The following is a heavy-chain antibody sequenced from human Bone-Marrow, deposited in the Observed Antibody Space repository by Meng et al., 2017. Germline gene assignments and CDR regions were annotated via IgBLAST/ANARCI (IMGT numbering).Heavy chain of an antibody. D-gene: IGHD4-17*01. J-gene: IGHJ4*02. CDR2: ISYDGSNK. CDR1: GFTFSSYA. Sequence: GGSLRLSCAASGFTFSSYAMHWVRQAPGKGLEWVAVISYDGSNKYYADSVKGRFTISRDNSKNTLYLQMNSLRAEDTAVYYCASRPYGDYYFDYWGQGTLVTVSS. V-gene: IGHV3-30*01. CDR3: ASRPYGDYYFDY.